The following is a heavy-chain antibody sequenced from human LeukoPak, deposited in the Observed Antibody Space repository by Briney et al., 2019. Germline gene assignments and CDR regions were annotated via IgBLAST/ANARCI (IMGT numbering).Heavy chain of an antibody. CDR2: ISSSGSTI. V-gene: IGHV3-11*01. CDR3: ARDLGLYYYGSGPPGFDP. Sequence: GGSLRLSCAASGFTFSDYYMSWIRQPPGKGLEWVSYISSSGSTIYYADSVKGRFTISRDNAKNSLYLQMNSLRAEDTAVYYCARDLGLYYYGSGPPGFDPWGQGTLVTVSS. CDR1: GFTFSDYY. J-gene: IGHJ5*02. D-gene: IGHD3-10*01.